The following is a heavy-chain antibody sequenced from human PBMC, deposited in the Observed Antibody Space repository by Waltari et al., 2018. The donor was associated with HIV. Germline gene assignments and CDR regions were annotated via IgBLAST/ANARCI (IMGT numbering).Heavy chain of an antibody. CDR2: IYWNDGK. CDR1: GFSLRTSELG. V-gene: IGHV2-5*01. D-gene: IGHD4-17*01. Sequence: QITLQESGPTLVKPTQTLTLTCSFSGFSLRTSELGVGCIRQPPGQALAWLAIIYWNDGKRYSPSPKNRVTITKGHSKNQVGLTMTNMDPVDTATYYCAREPHDYGALFDYWGQGTLVSVSS. CDR3: AREPHDYGALFDY. J-gene: IGHJ4*02.